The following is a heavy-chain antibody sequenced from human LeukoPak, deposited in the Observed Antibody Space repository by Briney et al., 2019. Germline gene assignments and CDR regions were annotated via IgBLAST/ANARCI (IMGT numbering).Heavy chain of an antibody. D-gene: IGHD3-22*01. V-gene: IGHV4-61*02. J-gene: IGHJ4*02. Sequence: SETLSLTCTVSSGSISSGSYYWRWIRQPAGKGLEWIGRIYTSGNTNYNPSLKSRVTISVDTSKNQFSLKLSSVTAADTAVYYCARTYYYDSSGYYVDYWGQGTLVTVSS. CDR1: SGSISSGSYY. CDR2: IYTSGNT. CDR3: ARTYYYDSSGYYVDY.